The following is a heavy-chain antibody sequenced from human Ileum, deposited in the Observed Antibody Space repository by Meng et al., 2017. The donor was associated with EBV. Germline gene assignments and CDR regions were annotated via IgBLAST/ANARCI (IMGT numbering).Heavy chain of an antibody. CDR2: INTDGSIT. J-gene: IGHJ4*02. D-gene: IGHD1-14*01. CDR1: GFTFSSYW. Sequence: EVQLVESGGGLVQHGGSLRLSCAASGFTFSSYWMHWVRQAPGKGLVWVSRINTDGSITNYADSVKGRFTISRDNAKNTLYLQMNSLRAEDTAVYYCAKDLSWNQADYWGQVTLVNVSS. CDR3: AKDLSWNQADY. V-gene: IGHV3-74*01.